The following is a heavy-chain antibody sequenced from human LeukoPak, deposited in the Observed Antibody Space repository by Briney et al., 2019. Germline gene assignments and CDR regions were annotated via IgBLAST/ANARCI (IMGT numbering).Heavy chain of an antibody. J-gene: IGHJ5*02. Sequence: PSETLSLTCTVSGGSISSGDYYWSWIRQPPGKGLEWIGYMYYSGSTYYNPSLKSRATISVDTSKNQFSLKLSSVTAADTAVYYCPSRYYFNSGIAPWGQEPGVTVPS. CDR2: MYYSGST. V-gene: IGHV4-30-4*01. CDR1: GGSISSGDYY. D-gene: IGHD2/OR15-2a*01. CDR3: PSRYYFNSGIAP.